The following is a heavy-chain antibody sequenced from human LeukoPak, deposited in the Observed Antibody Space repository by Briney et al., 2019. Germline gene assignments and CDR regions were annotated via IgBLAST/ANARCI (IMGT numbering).Heavy chain of an antibody. D-gene: IGHD4-23*01. Sequence: PSETLSLTCTVSGGSISSGSYYWSWIRQPAGKGLEWIGRIYTSGTTDYNSSLTSRVTISVDTSKNQFSLKLSSVTAADTAVYYCARAGTVVTTRGAFDIWGQGTLVTVSS. CDR1: GGSISSGSYY. CDR3: ARAGTVVTTRGAFDI. V-gene: IGHV4-61*02. J-gene: IGHJ3*02. CDR2: IYTSGTT.